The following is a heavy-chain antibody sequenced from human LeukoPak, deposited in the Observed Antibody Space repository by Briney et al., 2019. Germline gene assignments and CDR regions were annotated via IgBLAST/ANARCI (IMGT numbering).Heavy chain of an antibody. Sequence: GGSLRLSCAASGLTFSNYWMNWVRQAPGKGLEWVANINQDGSKKNYVDSVKGRFTISRDNTKNSLYPQMNNLKVEDTSLYYCARDLPDYWGQGTLVTVSS. J-gene: IGHJ4*02. CDR2: INQDGSKK. CDR3: ARDLPDY. V-gene: IGHV3-7*01. CDR1: GLTFSNYW.